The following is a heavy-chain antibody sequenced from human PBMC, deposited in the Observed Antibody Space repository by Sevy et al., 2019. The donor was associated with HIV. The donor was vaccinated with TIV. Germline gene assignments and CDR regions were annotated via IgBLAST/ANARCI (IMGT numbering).Heavy chain of an antibody. V-gene: IGHV3-23*01. CDR1: GFTISSYA. CDR3: AKEGYESSGYYH. CDR2: ISGSGGYT. Sequence: GGSLRLSCAASGFTISSYAMTWVRQAPGKGLEWVSAISGSGGYTYYADSVKGGFTISRDNSKKTLDLQMHSLRAEDTAVYYCAKEGYESSGYYHWGQGTLVTVSS. D-gene: IGHD3-22*01. J-gene: IGHJ5*02.